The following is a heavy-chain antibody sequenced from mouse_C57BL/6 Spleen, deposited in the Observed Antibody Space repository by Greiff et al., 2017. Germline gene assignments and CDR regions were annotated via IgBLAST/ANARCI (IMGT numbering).Heavy chain of an antibody. CDR1: GYSFTGYY. V-gene: IGHV1-42*01. CDR3: ARYGMGGYWYFDV. D-gene: IGHD1-1*02. J-gene: IGHJ1*03. CDR2: INPSTGGT. Sequence: EVQLQQSGPELVKPGASVKISCKASGYSFTGYYMNWVKQSPEKSLGWIGEINPSTGGTTYNQKFKAKATLTVDKSSSTAYMQLKSLTSEDSAVYYCARYGMGGYWYFDVWGTGTTVTVSS.